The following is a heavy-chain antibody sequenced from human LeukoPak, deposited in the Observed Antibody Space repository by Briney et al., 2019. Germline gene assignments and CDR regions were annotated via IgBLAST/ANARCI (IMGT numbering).Heavy chain of an antibody. CDR3: AGWLLREWELYFDY. CDR2: INPNSGGT. Sequence: ASVKVSCKASGYTFTGYYMHWVRQAPGQGLEWMGWINPNSGGTNYAQKFQGRVTMTRDTSISTAYMELSRLRPDDTAVYYCAGWLLREWELYFDYWGQGTLVTVSS. J-gene: IGHJ4*02. D-gene: IGHD1-26*01. V-gene: IGHV1-2*02. CDR1: GYTFTGYY.